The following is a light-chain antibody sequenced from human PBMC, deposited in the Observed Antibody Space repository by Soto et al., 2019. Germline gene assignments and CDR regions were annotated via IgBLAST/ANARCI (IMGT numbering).Light chain of an antibody. Sequence: EIVVTQSPATLSLSPGERATLSCRASQSVSSYLAWYQQKPGQAHRLLIYDASNRATGIPARFSGSGSGTDFTLTISSLEPEDFAVYYGQQRSNWPTITFGQGTRLEIK. V-gene: IGKV3-11*01. J-gene: IGKJ5*01. CDR1: QSVSSY. CDR2: DAS. CDR3: QQRSNWPTIT.